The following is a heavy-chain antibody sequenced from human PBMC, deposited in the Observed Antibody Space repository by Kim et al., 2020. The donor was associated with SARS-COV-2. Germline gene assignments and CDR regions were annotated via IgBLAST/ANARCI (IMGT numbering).Heavy chain of an antibody. D-gene: IGHD3-3*01. Sequence: ADAVKGRFTISRDNSKNTLYLQLNRRRAEDTAVYYCAIVASKLRFLNFEYWGQGTLVTVSP. CDR3: AIVASKLRFLNFEY. V-gene: IGHV3-23*01. J-gene: IGHJ4*02.